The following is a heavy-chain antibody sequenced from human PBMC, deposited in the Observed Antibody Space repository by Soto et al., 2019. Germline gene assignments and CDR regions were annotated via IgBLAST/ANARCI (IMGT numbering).Heavy chain of an antibody. CDR3: ARRSGSYWDYYYGMDV. J-gene: IGHJ6*02. Sequence: ASETLSLTCTVSNDSINNPLYYWGWIRQPPGKGLEWIGSIYHTGSYYYNPSLQGRVAISMDKSKNQFSLKLSSVTAADTVVYYCARRSGSYWDYYYGMDVWGQGTTVTVSS. CDR1: NDSINNPLYY. CDR2: IYHTGSY. D-gene: IGHD1-26*01. V-gene: IGHV4-39*01.